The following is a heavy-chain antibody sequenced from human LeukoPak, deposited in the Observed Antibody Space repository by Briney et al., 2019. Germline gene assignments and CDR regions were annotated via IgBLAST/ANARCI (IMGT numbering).Heavy chain of an antibody. J-gene: IGHJ4*02. V-gene: IGHV4-61*05. CDR1: GGSISSSSYY. CDR3: ARGPYYYYGSGSYYPNLDY. D-gene: IGHD3-10*01. CDR2: IYYSGST. Sequence: ASETLSLTCTVSGGSISSSSYYWGWIRQPPGKGLEWIGYIYYSGSTNYNPSLKSRVTISIDTSKNQFSLNLSSVTAADTAVYYCARGPYYYYGSGSYYPNLDYWGQGTLVTVSS.